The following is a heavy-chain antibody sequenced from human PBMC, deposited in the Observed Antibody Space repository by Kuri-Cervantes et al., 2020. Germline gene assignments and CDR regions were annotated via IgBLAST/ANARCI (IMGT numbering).Heavy chain of an antibody. CDR2: IYHSGST. D-gene: IGHD3/OR15-3a*01. CDR1: GYSISSGYY. CDR3: ARGAPHYYDLGAPLEDWLLLGGAFDI. V-gene: IGHV4-38-2*02. Sequence: SETLSLTCTVSGYSISSGYYWGWIRQPPGKGLEWIGSIYHSGSTYYNPSLKSRVTISVDTSKNQFSLKLSSVTAADTAVYYCARGAPHYYDLGAPLEDWLLLGGAFDIWGQGTMVTVSS. J-gene: IGHJ3*02.